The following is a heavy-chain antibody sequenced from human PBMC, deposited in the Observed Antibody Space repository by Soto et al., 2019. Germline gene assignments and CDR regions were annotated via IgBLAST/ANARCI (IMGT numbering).Heavy chain of an antibody. CDR3: ARDLLAVAGPVDY. V-gene: IGHV3-74*01. Sequence: LILSCAASVFTFSSDWMHWVRQAPGKGLVWVSRINSDASSTNYADSVKGRFTISRDNSKNSLYLQMNSLRAEDTAVYYCARDLLAVAGPVDYWRQGTLVTVSS. CDR2: INSDASST. CDR1: VFTFSSDW. J-gene: IGHJ4*02. D-gene: IGHD6-19*01.